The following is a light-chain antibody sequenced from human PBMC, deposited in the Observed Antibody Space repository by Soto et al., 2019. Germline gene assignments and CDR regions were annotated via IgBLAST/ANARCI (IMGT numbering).Light chain of an antibody. CDR2: SNS. J-gene: IGLJ1*01. V-gene: IGLV1-44*01. Sequence: QSVLTQPPSASGAPGQRVTISCSGSSSNIGTKTVNWYQQLPGTAPKLLIYSNSQRPSGVPDRFSGSKSGTSASLAISGLQSEDEADYYCAAWDDSLNGRYVFGTGTKLTVL. CDR1: SSNIGTKT. CDR3: AAWDDSLNGRYV.